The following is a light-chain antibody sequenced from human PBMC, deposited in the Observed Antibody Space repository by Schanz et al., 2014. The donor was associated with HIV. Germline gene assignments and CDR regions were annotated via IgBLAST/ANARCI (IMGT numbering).Light chain of an antibody. V-gene: IGLV2-8*01. Sequence: QSALTQPPSASGSPGQSVTISCTGTSSDVGGHNYVSWYQHHPGKAPKLIIFEVSERPSGVPDRFSGSKSGNTASLTVSGLQAEDEADYYCSSYAATSNVLFGGGTKLTVL. CDR2: EVS. CDR1: SSDVGGHNY. J-gene: IGLJ3*02. CDR3: SSYAATSNVL.